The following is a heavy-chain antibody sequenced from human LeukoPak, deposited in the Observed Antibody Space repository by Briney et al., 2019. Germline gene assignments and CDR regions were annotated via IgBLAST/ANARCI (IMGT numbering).Heavy chain of an antibody. CDR3: TTKRVRYPVSI. J-gene: IGHJ3*02. V-gene: IGHV3-15*01. CDR1: GFSFSSYE. CDR2: IKSKTDGGTT. D-gene: IGHD6-13*01. Sequence: GGSLRLSCAASGFSFSSYEMNWVRQAPGKGLEWVGRIKSKTDGGTTDYAAPVKGRFTISRDDSKNTLYLQMNSLKTEDTAVYYCTTKRVRYPVSIWGQGTMVTVSS.